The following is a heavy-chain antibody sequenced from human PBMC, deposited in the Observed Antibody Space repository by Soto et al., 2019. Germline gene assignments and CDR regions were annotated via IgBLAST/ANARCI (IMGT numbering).Heavy chain of an antibody. CDR3: ARVSLSTSFYGMDV. J-gene: IGHJ6*02. D-gene: IGHD2-2*01. CDR1: GGSISSGGYY. CDR2: IYYSGST. V-gene: IGHV4-31*03. Sequence: QVQLQESGPGLVKPSQTLSLTCTVSGGSISSGGYYWSWIRQHPGKGLEWIGYIYYSGSTYYNPSLKRRVTIAVDTSKNQFSLELSSVTAADTAVYYCARVSLSTSFYGMDVWGQGTTVTVSS.